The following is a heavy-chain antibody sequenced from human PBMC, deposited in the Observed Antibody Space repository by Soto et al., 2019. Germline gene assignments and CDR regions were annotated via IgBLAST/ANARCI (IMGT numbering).Heavy chain of an antibody. V-gene: IGHV3-21*01. CDR3: ARVVVVPAAGIDY. J-gene: IGHJ4*02. CDR1: GFTFSSYS. CDR2: ISSSSSYI. Sequence: GGSLRLSCAASGFTFSSYSMNWVRQAPGKGLEWVSSISSSSSYIYYADSVKGRFTISRDNAKNSLYLQMNSLRAEDTAVYYCARVVVVPAAGIDYWGQGTLVTVSS. D-gene: IGHD2-2*01.